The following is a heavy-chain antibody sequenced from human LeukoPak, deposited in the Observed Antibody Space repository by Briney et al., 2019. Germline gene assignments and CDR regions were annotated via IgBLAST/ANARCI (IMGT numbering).Heavy chain of an antibody. Sequence: SETLSLTCTVSGGSNSSYYWSWIRQPPGKGLEWIGYIYYSGSTNYNPSLKSRVTISVDTSKNQFSLKLSSVTAADTAVYYCARDSFYDFWSGPGNWFDPWGQGTLVTVSS. CDR2: IYYSGST. CDR1: GGSNSSYY. CDR3: ARDSFYDFWSGPGNWFDP. D-gene: IGHD3-3*01. J-gene: IGHJ5*02. V-gene: IGHV4-59*01.